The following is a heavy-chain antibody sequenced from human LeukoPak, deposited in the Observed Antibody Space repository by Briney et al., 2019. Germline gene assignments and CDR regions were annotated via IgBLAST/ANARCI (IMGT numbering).Heavy chain of an antibody. Sequence: GGSLRLSCAASAFTFSNYAMHWVRQAPDKGLEWVAVISYDGSNKYYADSVKGRFTISRDNSKNTLYLQMNSLRAEDTAVYYCAKSRWERYFDYWGQGTLVTVSS. D-gene: IGHD1-26*01. V-gene: IGHV3-30*07. CDR3: AKSRWERYFDY. CDR2: ISYDGSNK. CDR1: AFTFSNYA. J-gene: IGHJ4*02.